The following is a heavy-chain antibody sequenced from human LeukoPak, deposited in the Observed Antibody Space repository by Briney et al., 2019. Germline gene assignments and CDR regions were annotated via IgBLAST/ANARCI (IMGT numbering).Heavy chain of an antibody. CDR2: ITGSGTST. CDR3: AQDGRLARFDY. D-gene: IGHD3-9*01. Sequence: GGSLRLSCAASGFTFSSYSMNWVRQAPGKGLEWVSGITGSGTSTYYADSVKGRFTISRDNSRNTLYLQMNSLRAEDTALYYCAQDGRLARFDYGGQGTLVTVSS. CDR1: GFTFSSYS. J-gene: IGHJ4*02. V-gene: IGHV3-23*01.